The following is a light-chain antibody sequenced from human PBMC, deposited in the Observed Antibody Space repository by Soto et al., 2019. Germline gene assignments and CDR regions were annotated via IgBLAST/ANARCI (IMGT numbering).Light chain of an antibody. CDR3: GTWDSSLSAGV. Sequence: QSVLTQPPSVSAAPGQKVTISCSGSSSNIGSNYVSWYQQLPGTAPKLLIYDNSQRPSGIPDRFSGSKSGTSATLGITGLQTGDEADYYCGTWDSSLSAGVFGGGTKLT. V-gene: IGLV1-51*01. J-gene: IGLJ2*01. CDR2: DNS. CDR1: SSNIGSNY.